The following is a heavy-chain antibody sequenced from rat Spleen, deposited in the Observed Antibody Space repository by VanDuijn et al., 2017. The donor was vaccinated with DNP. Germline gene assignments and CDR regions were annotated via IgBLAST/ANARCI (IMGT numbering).Heavy chain of an antibody. Sequence: EVQLVESGGGLVQPGRSLKLSCAASGFTFSNYDMAWVRQAPTKGLEWVASIGSAAYAPYYGDSVKGRFTISRDNAKSTLYLQMDSLRSEDTATYYCTTWRAMDAWGQGSSVTVSS. CDR3: TTWRAMDA. V-gene: IGHV5-27*01. CDR1: GFTFSNYD. CDR2: IGSAAYAP. J-gene: IGHJ4*01. D-gene: IGHD4-1*01.